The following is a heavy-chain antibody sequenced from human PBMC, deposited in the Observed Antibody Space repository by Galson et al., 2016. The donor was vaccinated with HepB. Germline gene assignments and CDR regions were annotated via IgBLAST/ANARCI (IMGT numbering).Heavy chain of an antibody. CDR3: AKDHHDYGDSWYFDL. D-gene: IGHD4-17*01. V-gene: IGHV3-23*01. CDR2: ITRSGGDT. Sequence: SLRLSCAASGFTFNTFSMNWARQAPGKGLEWVSSITRSGGDTYYADSVKGRFTISRDTSKNTLYLQMNSLRPEDTALYYCAKDHHDYGDSWYFDLWGRGTLVTVSS. CDR1: GFTFNTFS. J-gene: IGHJ2*01.